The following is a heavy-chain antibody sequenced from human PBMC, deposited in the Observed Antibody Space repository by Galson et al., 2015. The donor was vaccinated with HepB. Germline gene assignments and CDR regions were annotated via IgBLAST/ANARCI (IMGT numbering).Heavy chain of an antibody. V-gene: IGHV5-51*03. CDR1: GYTFTTYW. CDR2: IYPGDPDT. CDR3: ARSRGSGTLTLPYNWFDP. Sequence: QSGAEVKKPGESLKISCKGSGYTFTTYWIGWVRQMPGKGLEWMGIIYPGDPDTRYSPSFQGQVTISADKSISTAYLEWRSLKAPDTAMYYCARSRGSGTLTLPYNWFDPWGQGTLVTVSS. D-gene: IGHD3-10*01. J-gene: IGHJ5*02.